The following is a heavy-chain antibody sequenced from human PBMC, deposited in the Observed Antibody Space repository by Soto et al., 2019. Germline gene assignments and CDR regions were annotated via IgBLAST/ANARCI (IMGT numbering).Heavy chain of an antibody. CDR2: MNPNSGNT. CDR3: GGAPPFLFKAAERRHYYYSYMDV. D-gene: IGHD6-13*01. CDR1: GYTFTSYD. J-gene: IGHJ6*03. V-gene: IGHV1-8*01. Sequence: ASVKVSCKASGYTFTSYDINWVRQATGQGLEWMGWMNPNSGNTGYAQKFQGRVTMTRNTSISTAYMELSSLRSEDTAVYYWGGAPPFLFKAAERRHYYYSYMDVGGKGTTVPVSS.